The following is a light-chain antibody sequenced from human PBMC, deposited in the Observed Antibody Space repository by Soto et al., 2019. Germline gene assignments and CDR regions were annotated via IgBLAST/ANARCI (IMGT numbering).Light chain of an antibody. V-gene: IGKV3-11*01. CDR2: DAS. J-gene: IGKJ1*01. CDR1: QSVSSY. CDR3: QQRRYWPVT. Sequence: EIVLTQSPAILSMSPGERATLSCRASQSVSSYFAWYQQKPGQAPRLLIYDASNRYTGVPYRFSVSGSGTDFHLTISSLEPEDFAVYYCQQRRYWPVTFGQGTKVEIK.